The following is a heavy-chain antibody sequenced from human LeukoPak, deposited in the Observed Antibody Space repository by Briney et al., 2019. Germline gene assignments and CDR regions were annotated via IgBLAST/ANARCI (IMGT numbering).Heavy chain of an antibody. J-gene: IGHJ4*02. Sequence: ASVKVSCKASGFTFTSSAMQWVRQARGQRRDWIGWMVVVSGNTNYAQKFQERATITRDMSTNTAYMERGSLRSEDTAVYYCAAGWVCSGGSCYYYFDYWGQGTLVTVSS. CDR3: AAGWVCSGGSCYYYFDY. CDR2: MVVVSGNT. CDR1: GFTFTSSA. V-gene: IGHV1-58*02. D-gene: IGHD2-15*01.